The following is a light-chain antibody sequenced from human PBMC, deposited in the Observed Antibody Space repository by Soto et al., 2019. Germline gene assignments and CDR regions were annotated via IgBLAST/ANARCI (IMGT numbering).Light chain of an antibody. J-gene: IGKJ5*01. CDR1: QGISSY. V-gene: IGKV1-9*01. Sequence: DIQLTQSPSFLSASVGDRVTITCRASQGISSYLAWYQQKTGKAPKLLIYAASTLQSGGPSRFSGSGSGKEVTLTISSLQPEDFATYYWQQVHSYPPITFGQVTRLEIK. CDR2: AAS. CDR3: QQVHSYPPIT.